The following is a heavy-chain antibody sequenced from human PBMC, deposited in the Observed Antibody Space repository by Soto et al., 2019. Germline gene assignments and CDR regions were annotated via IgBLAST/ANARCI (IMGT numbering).Heavy chain of an antibody. CDR3: TRVQSCGAYGGYYYYYGLDV. V-gene: IGHV3-49*03. CDR2: IRSKAYGGTT. Sequence: EVQLVESGGGLVQPGRSLRLSCIASGFTFGDYAMSWFRQAPGKGLEWVGFIRSKAYGGTTDYAASVKGRFTISRDDSTSIAYLQMNSLKTEDAAVYYCTRVQSCGAYGGYYYYYGLDVWGQGTTVTVSS. CDR1: GFTFGDYA. J-gene: IGHJ6*02. D-gene: IGHD4-17*01.